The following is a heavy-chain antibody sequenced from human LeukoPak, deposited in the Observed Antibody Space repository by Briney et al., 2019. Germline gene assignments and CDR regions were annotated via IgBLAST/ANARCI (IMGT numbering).Heavy chain of an antibody. V-gene: IGHV4-34*01. Sequence: PSETLSLTCAVYGGSFSGYYWSWIRLPPGKGLEWIGEINHSGSTNYNPSLKSRVTISVDTSKNQFSLKLSSVTAADTAVYYCAGWVNWFDPWGQGTLVTVSS. J-gene: IGHJ5*02. CDR2: INHSGST. D-gene: IGHD6-13*01. CDR1: GGSFSGYY. CDR3: AGWVNWFDP.